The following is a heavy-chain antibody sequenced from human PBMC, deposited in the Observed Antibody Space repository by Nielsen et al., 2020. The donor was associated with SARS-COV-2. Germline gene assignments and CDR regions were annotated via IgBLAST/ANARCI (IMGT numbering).Heavy chain of an antibody. V-gene: IGHV3-11*05. CDR2: ISSSGAYT. Sequence: GESLKISCAASGFTFTDSYMSWVRQAPGKGLEWISYISSSGAYTNYADSLKGRFTISRDNAKNSIHLQMNSLRAEDTAVYYCAREGRDLPLDYWGQGVLVTVSS. CDR3: AREGRDLPLDY. J-gene: IGHJ4*02. D-gene: IGHD5-24*01. CDR1: GFTFTDSY.